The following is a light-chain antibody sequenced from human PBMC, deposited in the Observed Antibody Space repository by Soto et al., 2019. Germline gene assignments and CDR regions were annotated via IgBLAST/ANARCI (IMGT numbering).Light chain of an antibody. CDR2: EVS. J-gene: IGLJ2*01. V-gene: IGLV2-14*01. CDR1: SSDVGGYNY. CDR3: SSYTKTSAWV. Sequence: QSVLTQPPSASGSPGQSVAISCTGTSSDVGGYNYVSWYQQHPGKVPKLMIYEVSNRPSGVSDRFSGSKSGNTAFLMISGLQAEDEADYYCSSYTKTSAWVFGGGTKLTVL.